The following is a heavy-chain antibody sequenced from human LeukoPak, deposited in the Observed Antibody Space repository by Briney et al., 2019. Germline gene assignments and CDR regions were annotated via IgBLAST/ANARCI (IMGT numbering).Heavy chain of an antibody. CDR3: ASSHAENYYDSSGYYSY. CDR1: GITVSNYA. J-gene: IGHJ4*02. CDR2: ISGSAGGT. Sequence: PGGSLRLSCVVSGITVSNYAINWVRQAPGKGLEWVSGISGSAGGTKYADSVKGRFTISRDNSLNTVYLQMNSLRAEDTAVYYCASSHAENYYDSSGYYSYWGQGTLVTVSS. V-gene: IGHV3-23*01. D-gene: IGHD3-22*01.